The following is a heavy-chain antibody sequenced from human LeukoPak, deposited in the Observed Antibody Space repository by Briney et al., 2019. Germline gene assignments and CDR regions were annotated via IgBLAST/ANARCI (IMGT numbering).Heavy chain of an antibody. J-gene: IGHJ4*02. D-gene: IGHD3-22*01. Sequence: ASVKVSCKASGYTFSSFNIHWVRQAPGQGLEWMAWINPQSGATNYAQKFQGRVTMTRDMSNYTVYMEVTSLRSDDTAVYYCARGGDDSGLYFAYWGQGTLVTVSS. CDR1: GYTFSSFN. V-gene: IGHV1-2*02. CDR2: INPQSGAT. CDR3: ARGGDDSGLYFAY.